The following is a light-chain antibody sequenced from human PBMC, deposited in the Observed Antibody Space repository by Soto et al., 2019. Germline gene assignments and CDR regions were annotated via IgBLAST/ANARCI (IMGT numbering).Light chain of an antibody. V-gene: IGLV2-8*01. CDR2: EVS. J-gene: IGLJ3*02. CDR3: TSYVGSGIWV. Sequence: QSALTQPPSASGSPGQSVTISCTGTSSDVGAYKYVSWYQQYPGKAPKLMIYEVSKRPSGVPDRFSGSKSGNTASLTVAGHQAEDEADYYCTSYVGSGIWVFGGGTKLTVL. CDR1: SSDVGAYKY.